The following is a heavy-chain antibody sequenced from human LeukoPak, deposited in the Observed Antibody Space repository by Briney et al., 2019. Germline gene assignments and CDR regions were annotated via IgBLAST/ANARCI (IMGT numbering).Heavy chain of an antibody. CDR3: ARVTYYYDSSGPGYDAFDI. V-gene: IGHV4-59*01. J-gene: IGHJ3*02. Sequence: SETLSLTCTVSGGSISSYYWSWIRQPPGKGLEWIGYIYYSGSTNYNPSLKSRVTISVDTSKNQFSLKLSSVTAADTAVYYCARVTYYYDSSGPGYDAFDIWGQGTMVTVSS. D-gene: IGHD3-22*01. CDR1: GGSISSYY. CDR2: IYYSGST.